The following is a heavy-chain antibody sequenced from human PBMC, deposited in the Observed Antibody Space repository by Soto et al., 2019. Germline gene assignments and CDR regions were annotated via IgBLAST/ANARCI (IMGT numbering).Heavy chain of an antibody. V-gene: IGHV3-21*01. CDR1: VFTFSSYT. J-gene: IGHJ6*01. Sequence: PGGSLGLSCAASVFTFSSYTMSWVRQAPGKGLEWVSSISSSSFSINYADSVKGRFSISRDNAQNSLHLQMNNLRAEDTAVYYCARNESYNIYVMDVWGQGTTVTVSS. CDR3: ARNESYNIYVMDV. CDR2: ISSSSFSI. D-gene: IGHD1-1*01.